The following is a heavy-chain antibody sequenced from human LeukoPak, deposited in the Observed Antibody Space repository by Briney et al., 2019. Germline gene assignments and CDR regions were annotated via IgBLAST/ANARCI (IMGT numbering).Heavy chain of an antibody. Sequence: SETLSLTCTVSGGSISSGDYYWSRIRQPPGKGLEWIGYIYYSGSTYYNPSLKSRVTISVDTSKNQFSLKLSSVTAADTAAYYCARQQGSRVYYYYHYMDVWGKGTTVTVSS. CDR3: ARQQGSRVYYYYHYMDV. CDR1: GGSISSGDYY. V-gene: IGHV4-30-4*01. CDR2: IYYSGST. D-gene: IGHD1/OR15-1a*01. J-gene: IGHJ6*03.